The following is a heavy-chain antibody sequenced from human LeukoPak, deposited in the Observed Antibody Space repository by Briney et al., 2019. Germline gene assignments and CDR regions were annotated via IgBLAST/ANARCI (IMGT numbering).Heavy chain of an antibody. CDR2: IYPGDSDT. V-gene: IGHV5-51*01. J-gene: IGHJ4*02. Sequence: GESLKISSKGSGYTFTNYWIAWVRQMPEKGLEWMGIIYPGDSDTRYSPSFHGQVTLSVDKSISTAYLQWSSLKASDAAMYYCARHPSGNSNSWSDYWGQGTLVTVSS. D-gene: IGHD2/OR15-2a*01. CDR3: ARHPSGNSNSWSDY. CDR1: GYTFTNYW.